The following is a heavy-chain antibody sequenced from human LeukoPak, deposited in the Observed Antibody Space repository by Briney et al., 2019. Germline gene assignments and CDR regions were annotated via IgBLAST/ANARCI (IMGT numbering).Heavy chain of an antibody. CDR1: GYTVTELS. V-gene: IGHV1-24*01. CDR3: ARDMSRARYCSGGSCYLYYYYYGMDV. J-gene: IGHJ6*02. CDR2: FDPGDGET. D-gene: IGHD2-15*01. Sequence: ASVKVSCKVSGYTVTELSIHWVRQAPGKGLEWMGGFDPGDGETIYAQRFHGRVTMTEDTSTDTAYLELSSLRSDDTAVYYCARDMSRARYCSGGSCYLYYYYYGMDVWGQGTTVTVSS.